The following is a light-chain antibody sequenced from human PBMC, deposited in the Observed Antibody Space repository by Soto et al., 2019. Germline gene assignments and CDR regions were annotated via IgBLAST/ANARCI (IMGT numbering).Light chain of an antibody. CDR1: QSIRSY. Sequence: DIRMTQSPSSLSASVGDRVTITCRASQSIRSYLNWSQQKPGKAPKLLIYAASSLQSGVTSRFSGSGSGTDFTLTISSLQPEDFATYYCQESYSSPFTIGPGTRVDVK. V-gene: IGKV1-39*01. CDR3: QESYSSPFT. J-gene: IGKJ3*01. CDR2: AAS.